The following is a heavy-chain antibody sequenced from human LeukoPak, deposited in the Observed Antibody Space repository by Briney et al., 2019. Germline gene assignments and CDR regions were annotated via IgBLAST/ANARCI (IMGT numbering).Heavy chain of an antibody. D-gene: IGHD6-13*01. Sequence: GGSLRLSCAASGLTFSSYQVNWVRQAPGKGLEWVAVISYDGSNKYYADSVKGRFTISRDNSKNTLYLQMNSLRAEDTAVYYCAKGGWQQLINFDYWGQGTLVTVSS. J-gene: IGHJ4*02. V-gene: IGHV3-30*18. CDR2: ISYDGSNK. CDR1: GLTFSSYQ. CDR3: AKGGWQQLINFDY.